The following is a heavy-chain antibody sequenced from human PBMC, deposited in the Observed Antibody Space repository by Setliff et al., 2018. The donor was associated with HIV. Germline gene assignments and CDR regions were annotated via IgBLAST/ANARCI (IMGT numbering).Heavy chain of an antibody. CDR1: GFTFSNFA. J-gene: IGHJ4*02. CDR2: ITDSGSTT. D-gene: IGHD1-7*01. Sequence: GGSLRLSCAASGFTFSNFAMSWVRLTPGKGLEWVSGITDSGSTTYYDDSVKGRFTISRDNSKNTLYLQINSLRAEDTAVYYCAKDARWNYVGFDYWGQGTLVTVSS. V-gene: IGHV3-23*01. CDR3: AKDARWNYVGFDY.